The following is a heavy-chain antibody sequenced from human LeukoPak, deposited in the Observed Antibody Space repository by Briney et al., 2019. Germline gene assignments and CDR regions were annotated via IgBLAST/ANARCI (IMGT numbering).Heavy chain of an antibody. CDR3: AREQRKYYYDSSGYYYAY. J-gene: IGHJ4*02. V-gene: IGHV3-30*04. CDR1: GFIFSSYA. CDR2: ISYDGSNK. D-gene: IGHD3-22*01. Sequence: QPGGSLRLSCAASGFIFSSYAMHWVRQAPGKGLEWVAVISYDGSNKYYADSVKGRFTISRDNSRNTLYLQMNSLRAEDTAVYYCAREQRKYYYDSSGYYYAYWGQGTLVTVSS.